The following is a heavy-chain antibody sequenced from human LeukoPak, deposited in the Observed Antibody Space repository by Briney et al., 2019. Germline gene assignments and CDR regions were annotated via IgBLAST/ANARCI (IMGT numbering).Heavy chain of an antibody. CDR1: GFTFTTYA. D-gene: IGHD3-10*01. CDR3: ARGDGFMIRD. J-gene: IGHJ4*02. Sequence: GGSLRLSCAASGFTFTTYAMSWVRQAPGKGLEWVSVIYSGGSTYYADSVKGRFTISRDNSKNTLYLQMNSLRVEDTAVYYCARGDGFMIRDWGQGTLVTVSS. V-gene: IGHV3-66*01. CDR2: IYSGGST.